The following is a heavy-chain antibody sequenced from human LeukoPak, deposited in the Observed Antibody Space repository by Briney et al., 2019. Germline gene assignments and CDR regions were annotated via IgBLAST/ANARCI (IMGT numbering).Heavy chain of an antibody. CDR2: IKKDGSEK. Sequence: GGSLKLSCVASGFTFGDNWMNWVRQAPGKGLEWVASIKKDGSEKYYVDSVKGRFTISRDNAKNSVSLQMNSLRAEDTAVYFCARPTWTNYMDVWGKGTAVTISS. D-gene: IGHD3/OR15-3a*01. V-gene: IGHV3-7*01. CDR3: ARPTWTNYMDV. CDR1: GFTFGDNW. J-gene: IGHJ6*03.